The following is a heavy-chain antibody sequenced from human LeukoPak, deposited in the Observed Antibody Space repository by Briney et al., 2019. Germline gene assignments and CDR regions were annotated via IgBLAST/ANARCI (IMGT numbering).Heavy chain of an antibody. CDR2: IWYDGYNK. Sequence: GGSLRLSCAASGFTFSSYGMHWVRQAPGKGLEWVASIWYDGYNKKYGDSVKGRFTISRDNSKNTLYLQMNSLRAEDTAVYYCARDSQAGIAAAGTIPGMDVWGQGTTVTVSS. V-gene: IGHV3-33*01. J-gene: IGHJ6*02. D-gene: IGHD6-13*01. CDR1: GFTFSSYG. CDR3: ARDSQAGIAAAGTIPGMDV.